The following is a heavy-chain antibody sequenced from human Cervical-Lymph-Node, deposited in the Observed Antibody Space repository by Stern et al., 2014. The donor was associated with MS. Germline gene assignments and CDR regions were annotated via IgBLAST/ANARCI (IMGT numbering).Heavy chain of an antibody. CDR3: ALGGFGHYFEY. V-gene: IGHV1-69*01. D-gene: IGHD3-10*01. CDR1: GGTFSSSD. CDR2: IIPIIGTA. J-gene: IGHJ4*02. Sequence: VHLVESGAEVQKPGSSVKVSCRGSGGTFSSSDISWVRQAPGQGLEWMGGIIPIIGTANYAQKYQGRVTITADESTSTAYMELSSLRSEDTAIYYCALGGFGHYFEYWGQGTLVTVSS.